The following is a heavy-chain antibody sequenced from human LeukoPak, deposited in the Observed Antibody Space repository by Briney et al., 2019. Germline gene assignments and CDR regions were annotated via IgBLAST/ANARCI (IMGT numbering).Heavy chain of an antibody. CDR2: INHSGST. CDR3: ARSIAAGYGMDV. D-gene: IGHD6-6*01. J-gene: IGHJ6*02. CDR1: GGSFSGYY. V-gene: IGHV4-34*01. Sequence: SETLSLTCAVYGGSFSGYYWSWIRQPPGKGLEWIGEINHSGSTNYNPSLESRVTISVDTSKNQFSLKLSSVTAADTAVYYCARSIAAGYGMDVWGQGTTVTVSS.